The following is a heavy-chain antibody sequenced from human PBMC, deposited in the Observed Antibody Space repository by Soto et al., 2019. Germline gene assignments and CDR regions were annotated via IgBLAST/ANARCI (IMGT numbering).Heavy chain of an antibody. J-gene: IGHJ6*02. CDR2: INPSGGST. Sequence: ASVKVSCKASGYTFTSYYIHWVRQAPGQGLEWMGIINPSGGSTSYAQKFQGRVTMTRDTSTSTVYMELSSLRSEDTAVYYCARDFTDYSNYFDSYYYYYGMDVWGQGTTVTVSS. D-gene: IGHD4-4*01. V-gene: IGHV1-46*01. CDR1: GYTFTSYY. CDR3: ARDFTDYSNYFDSYYYYYGMDV.